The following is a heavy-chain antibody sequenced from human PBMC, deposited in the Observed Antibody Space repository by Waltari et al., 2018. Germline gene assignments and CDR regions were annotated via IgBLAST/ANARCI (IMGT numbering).Heavy chain of an antibody. J-gene: IGHJ4*02. D-gene: IGHD1-26*01. Sequence: EVQLVQSGAEVKKPGATVKISCKVSGYTFTDYYMHWVQQAPGKGLEWMGLVDPEDGETIYAQKFQGRVTMTEDTSTDTAYMELSSLRSEDTAVYYCAARFIVGAKRALDYWGQGTLVTVSS. CDR2: VDPEDGET. CDR1: GYTFTDYY. CDR3: AARFIVGAKRALDY. V-gene: IGHV1-69-2*01.